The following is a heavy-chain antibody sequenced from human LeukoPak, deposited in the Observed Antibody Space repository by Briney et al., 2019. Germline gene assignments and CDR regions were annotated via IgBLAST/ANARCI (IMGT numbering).Heavy chain of an antibody. CDR3: AKNGDRGAYCSGGSCYPYFYYYMDV. Sequence: ASVKVSCKASGGTFSSYAISWVRQAPGQGLEWMGGIIPIFGTANYAQKFQGRVTITADKSTSTAYMELSSLRSEDTAIYYCAKNGDRGAYCSGGSCYPYFYYYMDVWGKGTTVTISS. D-gene: IGHD2-15*01. CDR2: IIPIFGTA. CDR1: GGTFSSYA. J-gene: IGHJ6*03. V-gene: IGHV1-69*06.